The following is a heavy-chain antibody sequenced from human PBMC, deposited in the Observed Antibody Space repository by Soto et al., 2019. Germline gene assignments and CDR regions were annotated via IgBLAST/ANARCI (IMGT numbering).Heavy chain of an antibody. CDR1: GGTFSSYA. CDR3: ASPTKPLYYYSGMDV. Sequence: QVQLVQSGAEVKKPGSSVKVSCKASGGTFSSYAISWVRQAPGQGLEWMGGIIPIFGTANYAQKFQGRVTMTADESTSTAYRELSSLRSEDTAVYYCASPTKPLYYYSGMDVWGQGTTVTVSS. V-gene: IGHV1-69*12. D-gene: IGHD1-1*01. J-gene: IGHJ6*02. CDR2: IIPIFGTA.